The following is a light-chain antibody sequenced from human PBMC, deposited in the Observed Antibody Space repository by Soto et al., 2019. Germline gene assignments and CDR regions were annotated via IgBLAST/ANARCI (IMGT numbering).Light chain of an antibody. J-gene: IGKJ4*01. V-gene: IGKV4-1*01. Sequence: DIVMTQSPDSLAVSLGERATIKCRSSQSILKSSIKKNSLAWYQQKPGQSPRLLIYWASTRDSGVPDRFSGSGSGTDFTLTISRLQAEDVAVYYCQQYYSSSLTFGVGTKVEIK. CDR2: WAS. CDR3: QQYYSSSLT. CDR1: QSILKSSIKKNS.